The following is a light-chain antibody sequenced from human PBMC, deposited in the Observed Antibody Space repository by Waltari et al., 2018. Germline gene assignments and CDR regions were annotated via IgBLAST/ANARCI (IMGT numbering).Light chain of an antibody. CDR2: DAS. CDR1: QSISSW. CDR3: QQSYSTPRT. V-gene: IGKV1-5*01. Sequence: DIQMTQSPSTVSASVGDRVTITCLAIQSISSWLAWYQQKPGKAPKLLIYDASSLESGVPSRFSGSGSGTEFTLTISSLQPDDFAAYYCQQSYSTPRTFGQGTKVEIK. J-gene: IGKJ1*01.